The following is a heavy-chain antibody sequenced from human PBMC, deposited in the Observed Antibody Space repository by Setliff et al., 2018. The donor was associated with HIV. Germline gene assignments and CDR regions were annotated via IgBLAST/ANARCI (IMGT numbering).Heavy chain of an antibody. J-gene: IGHJ3*02. CDR2: IKQDGSEK. V-gene: IGHV3-7*01. Sequence: HPGGSLRLSCAASGFTFSSYWMSWVRQAPGKGLEWVANIKQDGSEKYYVDSVRGRFTISRDNAKNSLYLQMNSLRAEDTAVYYCARPIGQWLARTHDAFDIWGQGTMVTVSS. D-gene: IGHD6-19*01. CDR3: ARPIGQWLARTHDAFDI. CDR1: GFTFSSYW.